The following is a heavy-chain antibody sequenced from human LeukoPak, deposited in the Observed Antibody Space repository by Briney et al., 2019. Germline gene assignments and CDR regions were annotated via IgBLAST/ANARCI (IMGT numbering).Heavy chain of an antibody. Sequence: SETLSLTCTVSGGSISSSSYYWGWIRQPPGKGLEWIGSIYYSGSTYYNPSLKSRVTISVDTSKNQFSLKLTSVTAADTAVYYCARGYYDSSGYYLAAYWGQGTLVTVSS. D-gene: IGHD3-22*01. V-gene: IGHV4-39*07. CDR1: GGSISSSSYY. CDR3: ARGYYDSSGYYLAAY. CDR2: IYYSGST. J-gene: IGHJ4*02.